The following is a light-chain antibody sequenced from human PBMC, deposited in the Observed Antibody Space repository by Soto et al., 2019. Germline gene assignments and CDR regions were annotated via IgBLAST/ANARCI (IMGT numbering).Light chain of an antibody. CDR2: HAS. Sequence: VVMTQSPATLSVYTGERATLSCRASQSVDSNLAWSQQKPGQAPRLLIYHASTRATGVPARFSGSGSGTDFTLTISSLQSDDIAVYSGQQDKNWRTFGQGTKVDIK. V-gene: IGKV3-15*01. J-gene: IGKJ1*01. CDR1: QSVDSN. CDR3: QQDKNWRT.